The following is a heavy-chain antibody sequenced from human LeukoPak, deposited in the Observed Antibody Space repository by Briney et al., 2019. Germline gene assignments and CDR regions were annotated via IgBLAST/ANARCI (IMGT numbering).Heavy chain of an antibody. CDR3: TADLIGSSRGIDY. V-gene: IGHV3-15*01. Sequence: PGGSLRLSCAASGFTFSDAWMGWVRQAPGKGLEWVGLIKSSFSGGTTDYAAPAKGRFTISRDDSKNMLYLQMNSLITEDTAVFYCTADLIGSSRGIDYWGQGTLVTVSS. J-gene: IGHJ4*02. CDR1: GFTFSDAW. CDR2: IKSSFSGGTT. D-gene: IGHD6-13*01.